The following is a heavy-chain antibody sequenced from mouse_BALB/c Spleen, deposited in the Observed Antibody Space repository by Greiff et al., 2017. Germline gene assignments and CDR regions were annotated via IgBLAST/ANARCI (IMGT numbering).Heavy chain of an antibody. CDR3: ARDGAYYGNYGAMDY. Sequence: EVMLVESGGGLVQPGGSLKLSCAASGFTFSSYGMSWVRQTPDKRLELVATINSNGGSTYYPDSVKGRFTISRDNAKNTLYLQMSSLKSDDTARYYCARDGAYYGNYGAMDYWGQGTSVTVSS. J-gene: IGHJ4*01. CDR1: GFTFSSYG. V-gene: IGHV5-6-3*01. D-gene: IGHD2-10*01. CDR2: INSNGGST.